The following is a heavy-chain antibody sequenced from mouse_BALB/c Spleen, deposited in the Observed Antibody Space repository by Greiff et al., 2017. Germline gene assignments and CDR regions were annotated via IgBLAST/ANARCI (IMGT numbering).Heavy chain of an antibody. CDR1: GFTFSSYT. V-gene: IGHV5-12-2*01. D-gene: IGHD4-1*01. CDR2: ISNGGGST. CDR3: ARRLGRGAMDY. J-gene: IGHJ4*01. Sequence: EVKLMESGGGLVQPGGSLKLSCAASGFTFSSYTMSRVRQTPEKRLEWVAYISNGGGSTYYPDTVKGRFTISRDNAKNTLYLQMSSLKSEDTAMYYCARRLGRGAMDYWGQGTSVTVSS.